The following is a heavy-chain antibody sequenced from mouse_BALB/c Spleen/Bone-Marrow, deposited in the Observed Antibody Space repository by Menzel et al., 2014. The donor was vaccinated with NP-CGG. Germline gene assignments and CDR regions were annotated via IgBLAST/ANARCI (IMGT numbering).Heavy chain of an antibody. CDR3: ARGSPY. CDR2: FNPGNGGT. CDR1: GYTFTNYY. Sequence: QVQLKQSGAELVKPGASVKLSCKTSGYTFTNYYIYWVKQRPGQGLEWIGEFNPGNGGTNFNERFKSKATLTVDKSSTTAYILLTSLTSEDSAVYYCARGSPYWGQGTLVTVSA. J-gene: IGHJ3*01. D-gene: IGHD6-2*01. V-gene: IGHV1S81*02.